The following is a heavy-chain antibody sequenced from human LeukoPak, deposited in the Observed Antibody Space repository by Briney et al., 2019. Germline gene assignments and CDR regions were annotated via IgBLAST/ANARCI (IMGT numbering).Heavy chain of an antibody. J-gene: IGHJ5*02. CDR1: GGSISSYY. V-gene: IGHV4-4*07. Sequence: SETLSPTCTVSGGSISSYYWSWIRQPARKGLEWIGRIYTSGSTNYNPSLKSRVTMSVDTSKNQFSLKLSSVTAADTAVYYCARDFAPMVVTIGHTKYNWFDPWGQGTLVTVSS. CDR2: IYTSGST. CDR3: ARDFAPMVVTIGHTKYNWFDP. D-gene: IGHD4/OR15-4a*01.